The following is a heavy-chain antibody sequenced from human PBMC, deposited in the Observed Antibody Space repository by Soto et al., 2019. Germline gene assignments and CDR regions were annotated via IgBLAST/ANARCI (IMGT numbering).Heavy chain of an antibody. V-gene: IGHV1-18*01. CDR1: GYTFTSYG. D-gene: IGHD3-22*01. J-gene: IGHJ4*02. CDR3: ARMGGGYYYDSSGYLGYFDY. CDR2: ISAYNGNT. Sequence: QVQLVQSGAEVKKPGASVKVSCKASGYTFTSYGISWVRQAPGQGLEWMGWISAYNGNTNYAQKLQGRVTMTTDTPXXTXYXXLRSLRSDDTAVYYCARMGGGYYYDSSGYLGYFDYWGQGTLVTVSS.